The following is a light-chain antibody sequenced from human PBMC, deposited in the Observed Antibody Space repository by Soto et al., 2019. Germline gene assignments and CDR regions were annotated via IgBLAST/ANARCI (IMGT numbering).Light chain of an antibody. CDR2: KAS. V-gene: IGKV1-5*03. J-gene: IGKJ1*01. CDR3: QHYSGYWT. Sequence: DIQMTQSPSTLSSSVGDRVTITCRARQSLSEWLAWYQQKTGEAPKLLIDKASSLESGVPSRFSGSGSWTEFTLTITSLQTDDFATYYCQHYSGYWTCGQGTKVEIK. CDR1: QSLSEW.